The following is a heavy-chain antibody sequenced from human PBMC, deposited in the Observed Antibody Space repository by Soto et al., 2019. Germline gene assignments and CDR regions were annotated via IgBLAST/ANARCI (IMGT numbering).Heavy chain of an antibody. V-gene: IGHV1-69*05. CDR3: AGHGSGVPGYWGGMDV. J-gene: IGHJ6*02. CDR2: IIPIFDTA. D-gene: IGHD2-15*01. CDR1: GGTFSSYA. Sequence: QVQLVQSGAEVKKPGSSVKVSCKASGGTFSSYAISWVRQAPGQGLEWMGGIIPIFDTADYAQKFQGRVTSXSDESTNTAYRELSSLRSEDTAVWYCAGHGSGVPGYWGGMDVWGQGTAVTVSS.